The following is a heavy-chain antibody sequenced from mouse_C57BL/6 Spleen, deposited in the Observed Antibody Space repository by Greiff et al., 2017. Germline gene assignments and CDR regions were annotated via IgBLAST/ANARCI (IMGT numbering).Heavy chain of an antibody. CDR2: IAPETGGT. CDR1: GYTFTDYA. J-gene: IGHJ2*01. CDR3: TRGSKDYFDY. V-gene: IGHV1-15*01. Sequence: QVQLQQSGAELVRPGASVTLSCKASGYTFTDYAMHWVKQTPVHGLEWIGAIAPETGGTAYNQKFKGKAILTADKSSSTAYMELRSLTSEDSAVYYCTRGSKDYFDYWGQGTTLTVSS. D-gene: IGHD2-5*01.